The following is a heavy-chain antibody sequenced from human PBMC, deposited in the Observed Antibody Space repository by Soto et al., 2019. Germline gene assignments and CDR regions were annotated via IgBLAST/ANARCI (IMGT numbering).Heavy chain of an antibody. CDR2: ISWNSGSI. CDR1: GFTFDDYA. V-gene: IGHV3-9*01. Sequence: GGSLRLSCAASGFTFDDYAMHWVRQAPGKGLEWVSGISWNSGSIGYADSVKGRFTISRDNAKNSLYLQMNSLRAEDTALYYCAKVADYSNYVGLAYWGQGTLVTVSS. CDR3: AKVADYSNYVGLAY. D-gene: IGHD4-4*01. J-gene: IGHJ4*02.